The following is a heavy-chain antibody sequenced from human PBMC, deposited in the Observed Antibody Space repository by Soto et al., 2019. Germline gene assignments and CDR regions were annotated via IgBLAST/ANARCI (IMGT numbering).Heavy chain of an antibody. CDR2: SSSSSSYT. CDR3: ARERNNYYDSSGFDY. CDR1: GFTFSDYY. D-gene: IGHD3-22*01. Sequence: GGSLRLSCAASGFTFSDYYMSRIRQAPGKGLEWVSYSSSSSSYTNYADSVKGRFTISRDNAKNSLYLQMNSLRAEDTAVYYCARERNNYYDSSGFDYWGQGTLVTVSS. J-gene: IGHJ4*02. V-gene: IGHV3-11*06.